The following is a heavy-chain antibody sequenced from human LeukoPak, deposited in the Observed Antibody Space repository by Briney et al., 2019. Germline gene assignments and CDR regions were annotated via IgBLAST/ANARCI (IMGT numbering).Heavy chain of an antibody. CDR3: AKGHGARTGEFEY. CDR2: IISSSSYT. D-gene: IGHD3-16*01. V-gene: IGHV3-11*05. CDR1: GFTSTDFY. J-gene: IGHJ4*02. Sequence: GRCLRPSCAASGFTSTDFYMSWVCQAPREGLEWGSYIISSSSYTNYADSVKGRFTISRDNAKNSLYLQMNSLRTEDSALYYCAKGHGARTGEFEYWGQGTLVTVSS.